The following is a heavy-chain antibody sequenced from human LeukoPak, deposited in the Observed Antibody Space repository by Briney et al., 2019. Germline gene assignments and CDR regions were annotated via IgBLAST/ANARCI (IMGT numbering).Heavy chain of an antibody. J-gene: IGHJ6*02. D-gene: IGHD5-18*01. CDR2: ISAYNGNT. V-gene: IGHV1-18*01. CDR3: AKISVDTAMVTYYYGMDV. Sequence: EDSVKVSCKTSGYTFTSYGISWVRQAPGQGLEWMGWISAYNGNTNYAQKLHGRDNMTTATSTSTAYMELRSLRSDDTAVYYCAKISVDTAMVTYYYGMDVWGQGTTVTVSS. CDR1: GYTFTSYG.